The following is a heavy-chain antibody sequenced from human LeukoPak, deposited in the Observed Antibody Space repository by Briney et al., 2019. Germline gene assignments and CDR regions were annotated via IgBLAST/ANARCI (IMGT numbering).Heavy chain of an antibody. D-gene: IGHD3-22*01. CDR3: ARGRRYYDSSGYSPFDY. V-gene: IGHV4-34*01. CDR1: GGSFSGYY. J-gene: IGHJ4*02. CDR2: INHSGST. Sequence: PSETLSLTCAVYGGSFSGYYWSWIRQPPGKGLEWIGEINHSGSTNYNPSLNSRVTISVDTSKNQFSLKLSSVTAADTAVYYCARGRRYYDSSGYSPFDYWGQGTLVTVSS.